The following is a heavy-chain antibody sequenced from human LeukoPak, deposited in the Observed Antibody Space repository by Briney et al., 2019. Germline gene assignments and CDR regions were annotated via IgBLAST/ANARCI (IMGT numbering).Heavy chain of an antibody. CDR1: GGSISTYY. CDR3: ARDPGAVADFYFDQ. V-gene: IGHV4-59*01. D-gene: IGHD6-19*01. Sequence: SETLSLTCTVSGGSISTYYWSWIRQPPGQGLEWIGYVSYSGSSNYNPSLKSRVTISAETSKNQFSLKLSSVTAADTAVYYCARDPGAVADFYFDQWGQGTLVTVSS. J-gene: IGHJ4*02. CDR2: VSYSGSS.